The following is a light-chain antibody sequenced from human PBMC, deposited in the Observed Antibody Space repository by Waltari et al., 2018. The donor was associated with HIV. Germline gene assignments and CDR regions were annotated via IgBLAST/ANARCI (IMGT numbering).Light chain of an antibody. Sequence: QSALPQPPSASGSLGQSVTIPCTGTSSDVGGYEYVSWYQHHPDKAPNPIINEVNNLPSGVPDRSSASEADNTASLTVAGLQDDDEAHYYCASYGDTNRVLFGGGTRVTVL. CDR2: EVN. V-gene: IGLV2-8*01. CDR3: ASYGDTNRVL. J-gene: IGLJ6*01. CDR1: SSDVGGYEY.